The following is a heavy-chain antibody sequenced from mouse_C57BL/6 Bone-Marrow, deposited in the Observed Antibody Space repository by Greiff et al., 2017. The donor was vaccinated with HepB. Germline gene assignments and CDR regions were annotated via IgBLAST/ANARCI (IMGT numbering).Heavy chain of an antibody. CDR1: GFSLTSYG. D-gene: IGHD1-1*02. J-gene: IGHJ3*01. CDR2: IWSGGST. Sequence: QVQLKESGPGLVQPSQSLSITCTVSGFSLTSYGVHWVRQPPGKGLEWLGVIWSGGSTDYNAAFISRLSTSKDNSKSPVFFKMNSLQADDTAIYYCAKNRGWLGDWGQGTLVTVSA. CDR3: AKNRGWLGD. V-gene: IGHV2-4*01.